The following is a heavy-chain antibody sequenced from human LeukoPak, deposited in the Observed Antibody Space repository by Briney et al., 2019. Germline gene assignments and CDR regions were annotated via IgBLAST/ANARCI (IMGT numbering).Heavy chain of an antibody. J-gene: IGHJ6*03. V-gene: IGHV1-8*01. Sequence: GASVKVSCKASGYTFTSYDINWVRQATGQGLEWMGWMNPNSGNTGYAQKFQGRVTMTRNTSISTAYMELSSLRSEDTAVYYCARGLRRVRGRSYYMDVWGKGTTVTISS. D-gene: IGHD3-10*01. CDR1: GYTFTSYD. CDR2: MNPNSGNT. CDR3: ARGLRRVRGRSYYMDV.